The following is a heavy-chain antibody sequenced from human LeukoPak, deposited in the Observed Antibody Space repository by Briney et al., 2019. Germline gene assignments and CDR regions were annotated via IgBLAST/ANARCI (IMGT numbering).Heavy chain of an antibody. CDR1: GYTFTSYG. J-gene: IGHJ4*02. CDR3: ARDYYGSGSYYGNDY. CDR2: ISAYNGNT. Sequence: GASVKVSCKASGYTFTSYGISWVRQAPGQGLEWMGWISAYNGNTNYAQKLQGRVTMTTDTSTSTAYMELRSLRSDDTAVYYCARDYYGSGSYYGNDYWGQGTLVTVSS. V-gene: IGHV1-18*01. D-gene: IGHD3-10*01.